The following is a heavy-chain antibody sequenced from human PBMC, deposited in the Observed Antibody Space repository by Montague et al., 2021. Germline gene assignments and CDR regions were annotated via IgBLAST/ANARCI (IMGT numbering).Heavy chain of an antibody. CDR2: IFPDDSDT. V-gene: IGHV5-51*01. D-gene: IGHD6-13*01. Sequence: QSGAEVKKPGESLRISCKASGYSFAPYWIGWVRQMPGKGLEWMGIIFPDDSDTKYSPSFQGQVNISADKSISTAYLQWTSLKASDSAMYYCARRSSTWLLYYFDYWGQGTLGIVSS. CDR1: GYSFAPYW. J-gene: IGHJ4*02. CDR3: ARRSSTWLLYYFDY.